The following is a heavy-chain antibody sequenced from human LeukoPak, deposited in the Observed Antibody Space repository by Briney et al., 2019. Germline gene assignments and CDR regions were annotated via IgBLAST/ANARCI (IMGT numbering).Heavy chain of an antibody. J-gene: IGHJ4*02. D-gene: IGHD6-19*01. CDR3: ARHSSGQGYFDY. CDR1: GGSISSGDYY. CDR2: IYYSGST. Sequence: SETLSLTCTVSGGSISSGDYYWSWIRQPPGKGLEWIGYIYYSGSTYYNPSLKSRVTISVDTSKNQFSLKLSSVTAADTAVYYCARHSSGQGYFDYWGQGTLVTVSS. V-gene: IGHV4-30-4*08.